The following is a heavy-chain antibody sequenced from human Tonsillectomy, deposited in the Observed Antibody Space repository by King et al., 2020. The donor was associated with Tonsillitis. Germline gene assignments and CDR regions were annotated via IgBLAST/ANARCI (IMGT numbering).Heavy chain of an antibody. CDR1: GYTLTSQY. Sequence: VQLVQSGAEVKKPGASVKVSCKASGYTLTSQYMHWVRQAPGQGLEWMGIINPSGGRTTYAQKFQGRVTMTRDTSTSTVYMDLSSLRSEDTAVYYCARGWLQWAFDYWGQGTLVTVSS. V-gene: IGHV1-46*03. D-gene: IGHD5-24*01. J-gene: IGHJ4*02. CDR3: ARGWLQWAFDY. CDR2: INPSGGRT.